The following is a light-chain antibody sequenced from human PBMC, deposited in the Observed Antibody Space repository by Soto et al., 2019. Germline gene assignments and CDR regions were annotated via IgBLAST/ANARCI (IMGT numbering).Light chain of an antibody. CDR1: SSNIGSNI. Sequence: QSVLTQPPSASGTPGQRVIISCSGSSSNIGSNIVNWYQQLPGTAPKLLIYSNNQRPSGVPDRFSGSKSGTSASLAISGLQSDDEADYYCAAWNDGLNAYVFGTGTKVTVL. J-gene: IGLJ1*01. V-gene: IGLV1-44*01. CDR3: AAWNDGLNAYV. CDR2: SNN.